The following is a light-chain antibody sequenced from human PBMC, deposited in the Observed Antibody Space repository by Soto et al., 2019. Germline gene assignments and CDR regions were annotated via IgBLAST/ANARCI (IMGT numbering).Light chain of an antibody. J-gene: IGKJ4*01. Sequence: EILMTQSRATLSLSPGERATLSCRSSQSVSSNLAWYQQKPGQAPRLLIYGTSTRATGVPARFSGSGSGTEFTLTISNLQSEDFAVYYCQQYNDWPPLTFGGGTKVDIK. CDR1: QSVSSN. CDR2: GTS. V-gene: IGKV3-15*01. CDR3: QQYNDWPPLT.